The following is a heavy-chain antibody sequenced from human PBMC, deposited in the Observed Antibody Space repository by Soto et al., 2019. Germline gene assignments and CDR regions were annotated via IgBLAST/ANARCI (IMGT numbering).Heavy chain of an antibody. CDR2: ISGSGAKT. Sequence: GGSLRLSCAASGFTFDSYAMTWVRQAPGKGLEWVSTISGSGAKTDYADSVKGRFTVSRDNSKTTVYLQMNSLRAEDTAVYYCAKDLNGYSGSYSFPFLDSWGQGALVTVSS. V-gene: IGHV3-23*01. CDR3: AKDLNGYSGSYSFPFLDS. D-gene: IGHD1-26*01. CDR1: GFTFDSYA. J-gene: IGHJ4*02.